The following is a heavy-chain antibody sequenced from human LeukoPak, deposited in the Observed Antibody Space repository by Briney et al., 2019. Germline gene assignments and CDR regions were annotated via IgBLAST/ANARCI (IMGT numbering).Heavy chain of an antibody. J-gene: IGHJ2*01. CDR3: AREAGTGERWYFDL. CDR1: GFTFSSYS. V-gene: IGHV3-21*01. Sequence: GGSLRLSCAASGFTFSSYSMNWVRQAPGKGLEWVSSIDTSTTYMTYADSVKGRFTISRDNARNSLYLQMNSLRAEDTAVYYCAREAGTGERWYFDLWGRGTLITVSS. CDR2: IDTSTTYM. D-gene: IGHD7-27*01.